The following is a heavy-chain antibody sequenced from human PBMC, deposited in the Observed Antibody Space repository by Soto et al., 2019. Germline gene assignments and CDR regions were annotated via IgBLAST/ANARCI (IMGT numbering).Heavy chain of an antibody. J-gene: IGHJ6*02. CDR1: GGTFSSYT. V-gene: IGHV1-69*08. Sequence: QVQLVQSGAEVKKPGSSVKVSCKASGGTFSSYTISWVRQAPGQGLEWMGRIIPILAIANYAQKFQGRVTIAAHKXXSTAYMELSSLRSEDTAVYYCARDTFRAAAGTAYYYYGMDVWGQGTTVTVSS. D-gene: IGHD6-13*01. CDR3: ARDTFRAAAGTAYYYYGMDV. CDR2: IIPILAIA.